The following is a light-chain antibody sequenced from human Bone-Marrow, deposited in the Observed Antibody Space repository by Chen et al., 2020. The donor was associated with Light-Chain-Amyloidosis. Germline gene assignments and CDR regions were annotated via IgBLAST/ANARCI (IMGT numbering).Light chain of an antibody. V-gene: IGLV2-14*03. Sequence: QSALTQPASVSGSPGQSITISCTGTTNDVGRYKYVSWYQQHPGKAPKLLIHDVDSRPSGSSDRISGSQTGNAASLTISGLQADDKADYCCGSFTTTNSIVFGGGTKLTV. CDR3: GSFTTTNSIV. CDR1: TNDVGRYKY. CDR2: DVD. J-gene: IGLJ2*01.